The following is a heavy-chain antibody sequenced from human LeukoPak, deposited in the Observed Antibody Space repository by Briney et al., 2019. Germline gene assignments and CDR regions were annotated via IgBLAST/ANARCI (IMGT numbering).Heavy chain of an antibody. CDR2: IYYSGST. D-gene: IGHD5-18*01. Sequence: SETLSLTCTVSGGSISSYYWSWIRQPPGKGLEWIGYIYYSGSTNYNPSLKSRVTISVDTSKNQFSLKLSSVTAADTAVYYCARAGYSYDYYYYGMDVWGQGTTVTVPS. J-gene: IGHJ6*02. CDR1: GGSISSYY. V-gene: IGHV4-59*01. CDR3: ARAGYSYDYYYYGMDV.